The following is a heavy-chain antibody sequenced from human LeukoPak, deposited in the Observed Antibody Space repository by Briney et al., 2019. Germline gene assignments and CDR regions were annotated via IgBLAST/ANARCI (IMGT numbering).Heavy chain of an antibody. D-gene: IGHD5-24*01. V-gene: IGHV1-8*03. CDR2: MNPNSGNT. CDR1: GYTFTSYD. Sequence: GASVKVSCKASGYTFTSYDINWVRQATGQGLEWMGWMNPNSGNTGCAQKFQGRVTITRNTSISTAYMELSSLRPEDTAVYYCAREVSMTEMATIRGYYYYYYMDVWGKGTTVTVSS. J-gene: IGHJ6*03. CDR3: AREVSMTEMATIRGYYYYYYMDV.